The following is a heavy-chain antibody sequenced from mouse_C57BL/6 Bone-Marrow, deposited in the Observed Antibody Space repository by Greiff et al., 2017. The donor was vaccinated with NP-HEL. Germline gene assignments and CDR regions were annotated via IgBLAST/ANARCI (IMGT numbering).Heavy chain of an antibody. Sequence: EVQGVESGEGLVKPGGSLKLSCAASGFTFSSYAMSWVRQTPEKRLEWVAYISSGGDYIYYADTVKGRFTISRDNARNTLYLQMSSLKSEDTAMYYCTRLGPYYYGFMDYWGQGTSVTVSS. CDR2: ISSGGDYI. J-gene: IGHJ4*01. CDR1: GFTFSSYA. CDR3: TRLGPYYYGFMDY. V-gene: IGHV5-9-1*02. D-gene: IGHD1-2*01.